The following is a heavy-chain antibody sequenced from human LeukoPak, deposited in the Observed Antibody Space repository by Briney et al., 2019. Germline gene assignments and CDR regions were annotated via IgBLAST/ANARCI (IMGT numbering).Heavy chain of an antibody. D-gene: IGHD2-2*01. Sequence: PGESLKISGKGSGYSFTSYWIGWVRQMPGKGLEWMGIIYPGDSDTTYSPSFQGQFTISADKHIRNGSLQWSSLKPSDTAMYYCVRQGSYCRSISRYFRDYWGKGPLVTVSS. J-gene: IGHJ4*02. CDR3: VRQGSYCRSISRYFRDY. CDR2: IYPGDSDT. CDR1: GYSFTSYW. V-gene: IGHV5-51*01.